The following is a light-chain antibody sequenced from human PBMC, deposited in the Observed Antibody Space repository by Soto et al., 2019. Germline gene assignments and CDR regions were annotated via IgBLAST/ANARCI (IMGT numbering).Light chain of an antibody. J-gene: IGKJ2*01. CDR2: DTS. Sequence: EIVLTQSPATLSLSPGERATLSCRASQSVNSYLAWYQQKCGQAPRRLIYDTSNRATGTADRFSGSGSGTDFTLTISSLEPEDFAVYYCQQRSSWPTFGQGTRLEIK. CDR3: QQRSSWPT. CDR1: QSVNSY. V-gene: IGKV3-11*01.